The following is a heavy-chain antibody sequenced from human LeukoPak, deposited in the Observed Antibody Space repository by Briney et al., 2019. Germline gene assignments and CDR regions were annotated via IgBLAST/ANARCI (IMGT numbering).Heavy chain of an antibody. J-gene: IGHJ3*02. CDR3: ARGFLGVYSSGWFDAFDI. V-gene: IGHV1-8*01. CDR2: MNPNSGNT. D-gene: IGHD6-19*01. Sequence: ASVKVSCKASGHTFTSYDINWVRQATGQGLEWMGWMNPNSGNTGYAQKFQGRVTMTRNTSISTAYMELSSLRSEDTAVYYCARGFLGVYSSGWFDAFDIWGQGTMVTVSS. CDR1: GHTFTSYD.